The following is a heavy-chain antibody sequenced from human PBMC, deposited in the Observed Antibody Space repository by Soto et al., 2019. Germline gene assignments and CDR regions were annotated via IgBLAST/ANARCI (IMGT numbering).Heavy chain of an antibody. CDR2: IKSKTDGGTT. CDR3: AKDLRGGYYYDSSGLIDY. CDR1: GFTFTNAW. J-gene: IGHJ4*02. V-gene: IGHV3-15*01. Sequence: GGSLRLSCAASGFTFTNAWMSWVRQAPGKGLEWVARIKSKTDGGTTDYATPVKGRFTISRDDSKNTLYLQMNSLKIEDTAVYYCAKDLRGGYYYDSSGLIDYWGQGTLVTVSS. D-gene: IGHD3-22*01.